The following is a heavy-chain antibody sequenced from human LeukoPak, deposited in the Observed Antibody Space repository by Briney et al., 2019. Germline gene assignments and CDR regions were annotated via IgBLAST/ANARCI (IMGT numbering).Heavy chain of an antibody. D-gene: IGHD1-26*01. CDR1: GFTFSNYW. J-gene: IGHJ4*02. V-gene: IGHV3-7*01. CDR3: ARDSGKSVY. Sequence: GGALRLSCAASGFTFSNYWMTWVRQAPGKGLEWVARIKQDESEKYYVDSVKGRFTISRDNAKNSLYLQMNSLRAEDTAVYYCARDSGKSVYWGQGTLVTVSS. CDR2: IKQDESEK.